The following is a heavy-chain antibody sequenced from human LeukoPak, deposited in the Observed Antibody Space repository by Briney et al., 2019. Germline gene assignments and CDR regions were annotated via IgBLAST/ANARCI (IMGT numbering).Heavy chain of an antibody. CDR3: AKDIHSVWNRVYYYYYMDV. Sequence: PGGSLRLSCAASGFTFSDYYMSWIRQAPGKGLEWVSYISSSGSTIYYADSVKGRFTISRDNAKNSLYLQMNSLRAEDMALYYCAKDIHSVWNRVYYYYYMDVWGKGTTVTVSS. D-gene: IGHD6-19*01. J-gene: IGHJ6*03. CDR1: GFTFSDYY. CDR2: ISSSGSTI. V-gene: IGHV3-11*01.